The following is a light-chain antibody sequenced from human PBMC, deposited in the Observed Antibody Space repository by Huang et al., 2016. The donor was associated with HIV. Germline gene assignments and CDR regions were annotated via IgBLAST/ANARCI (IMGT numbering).Light chain of an antibody. Sequence: EIVMTQSPATLSVSPGERATLSCRASQSVSSNLAWYQQKPGQAPRPLIYGASTRATGIPARFSGSGTGTEYTITISSLQSEDFAVYYCQQYNNWPPMYTVGQGTKLEIK. CDR2: GAS. CDR1: QSVSSN. J-gene: IGKJ2*01. CDR3: QQYNNWPPMYT. V-gene: IGKV3-15*01.